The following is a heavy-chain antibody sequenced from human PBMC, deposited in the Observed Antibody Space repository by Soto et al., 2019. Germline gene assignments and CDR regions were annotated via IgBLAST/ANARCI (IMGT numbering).Heavy chain of an antibody. J-gene: IGHJ5*02. Sequence: XASLSLTCTVCGGSISGYYGSWIRQPPGKGLEWIGYIYYSGSTNYNPSLKSRVTISVDTSKNQFSLKLSSVTAADTAVYYCARTTVTTSLGRWFDPCGQRTLVTVPS. CDR1: GGSISGYY. CDR3: ARTTVTTSLGRWFDP. V-gene: IGHV4-59*01. D-gene: IGHD4-17*01. CDR2: IYYSGST.